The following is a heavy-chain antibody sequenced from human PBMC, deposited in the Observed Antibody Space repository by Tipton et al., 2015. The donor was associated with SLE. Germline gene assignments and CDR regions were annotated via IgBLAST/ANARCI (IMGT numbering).Heavy chain of an antibody. CDR1: GFTFSSYA. CDR2: ISGSGGST. Sequence: GSLRLSCAASGFTFSSYAMSWVRQAPGKGLEWVSAISGSGGSTYYADSVKGRFTISRDNSKNTLYLQMNSLRAEDTAVYYCARAKGVAAAVGDAFDIWGQGTMVTVSS. CDR3: ARAKGVAAAVGDAFDI. J-gene: IGHJ3*02. V-gene: IGHV3-23*01. D-gene: IGHD6-13*01.